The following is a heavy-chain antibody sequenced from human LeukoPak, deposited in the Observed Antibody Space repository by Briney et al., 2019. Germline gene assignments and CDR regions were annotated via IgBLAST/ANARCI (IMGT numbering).Heavy chain of an antibody. Sequence: SETLSLTCAVYGGSFSGYYWSWIRQPPGEGLEWIGEINHSGSTNYNPSLKSRVTISVDTSKNQFSLKLSSVTAADTAVYYCARHPLHYYGSGSYYNGYYFDYWGQGTLVTVSS. CDR2: INHSGST. V-gene: IGHV4-34*01. CDR1: GGSFSGYY. CDR3: ARHPLHYYGSGSYYNGYYFDY. J-gene: IGHJ4*02. D-gene: IGHD3-10*01.